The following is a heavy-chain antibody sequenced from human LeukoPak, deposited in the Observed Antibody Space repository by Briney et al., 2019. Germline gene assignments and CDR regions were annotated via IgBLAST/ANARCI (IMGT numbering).Heavy chain of an antibody. D-gene: IGHD2-2*01. J-gene: IGHJ3*02. V-gene: IGHV1-46*01. CDR2: INPSGGST. CDR1: GYTFTSYY. CDR3: ALGYCSSTSCPTGLDAFDI. Sequence: GASVKVSCKASGYTFTSYYMHWVRQAPGQGLEWMGIINPSGGSTSYAQKFQGRVIMTRDTSTSTVYMELSSLRSEDTAVYYCALGYCSSTSCPTGLDAFDIWGQGTMVTVSS.